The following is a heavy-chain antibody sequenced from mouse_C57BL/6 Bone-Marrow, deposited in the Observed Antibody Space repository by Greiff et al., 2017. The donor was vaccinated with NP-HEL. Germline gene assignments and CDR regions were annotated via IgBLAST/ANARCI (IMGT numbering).Heavy chain of an antibody. Sequence: QVQLQQPGAELVRPGSSVKLSCKASGYTFTSYWMHWVKQRPIQGLEWIGNIDPSDSETHYNQKFKDKATLTVDKSSSTAYMQLSSLTSEDSVVYYCARQGGTWFAYWGQGTLVTVSA. CDR1: GYTFTSYW. V-gene: IGHV1-52*01. CDR3: ARQGGTWFAY. CDR2: IDPSDSET. J-gene: IGHJ3*01.